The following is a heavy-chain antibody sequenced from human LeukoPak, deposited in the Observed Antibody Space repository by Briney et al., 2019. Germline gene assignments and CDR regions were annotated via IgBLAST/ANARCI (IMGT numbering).Heavy chain of an antibody. CDR3: ARDLGGTGFYYNWFDP. D-gene: IGHD2/OR15-2a*01. J-gene: IGHJ5*02. CDR1: GFTFSSYW. V-gene: IGHV3-7*01. Sequence: PGGSLRLSWAAAGFTFSSYWMSWVRQAPGKGLEWVANIKQDGSEKYYVDSVKGRFTISRDNAKNSLYLQMNSLRAEDTAVYYCARDLGGTGFYYNWFDPWGQGTLVTVSS. CDR2: IKQDGSEK.